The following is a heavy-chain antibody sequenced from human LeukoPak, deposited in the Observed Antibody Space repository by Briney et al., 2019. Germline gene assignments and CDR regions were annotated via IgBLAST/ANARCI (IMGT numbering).Heavy chain of an antibody. CDR2: ISYDGSNT. Sequence: GRSLRLSCAASGFTFSSYAMHWVRQAPGKGLEWVAVISYDGSNTYYADSVKGRFTISRDNSKNTLYLQMNSLRAEDTAVYYCARVGEATAFDYWGQGTLVTVSS. CDR1: GFTFSSYA. V-gene: IGHV3-30*04. J-gene: IGHJ4*02. D-gene: IGHD5-12*01. CDR3: ARVGEATAFDY.